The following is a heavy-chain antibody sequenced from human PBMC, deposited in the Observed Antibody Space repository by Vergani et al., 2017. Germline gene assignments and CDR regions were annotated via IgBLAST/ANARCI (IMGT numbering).Heavy chain of an antibody. CDR2: ISHSGST. V-gene: IGHV4-34*01. J-gene: IGHJ6*03. D-gene: IGHD3-3*01. CDR3: ARVQELYDFWSGYRVRYYYYMDV. CDR1: GGSFSGYY. Sequence: QVQLQQWGAGLLKPSETLSLICAVYGGSFSGYYWSWIRQPPGKGLEWVGEISHSGSTSYNPSLKSRVTISVDTSKNQFSLKLSSVTAADTAVYYCARVQELYDFWSGYRVRYYYYMDVWGKGTTVTVSS.